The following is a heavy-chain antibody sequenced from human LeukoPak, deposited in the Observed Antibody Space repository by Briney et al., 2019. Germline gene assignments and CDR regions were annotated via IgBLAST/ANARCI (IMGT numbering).Heavy chain of an antibody. J-gene: IGHJ6*03. CDR2: INSDGSST. V-gene: IGHV3-74*01. Sequence: GGSLRLSCAASGFTFSSYWMHWVRQAPGKGLVWVSRINSDGSSTSYADSVKGRFTISRDNAKNTLYLQMNSLRAEDTAVYYCAKDAGYCSGGSCSYYYYYMDVWGKGTTVTISS. CDR3: AKDAGYCSGGSCSYYYYYMDV. CDR1: GFTFSSYW. D-gene: IGHD2-15*01.